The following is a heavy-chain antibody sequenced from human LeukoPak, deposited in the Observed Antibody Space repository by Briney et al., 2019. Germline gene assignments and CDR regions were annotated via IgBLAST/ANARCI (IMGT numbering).Heavy chain of an antibody. CDR1: GGSISSSSHY. V-gene: IGHV4-39*01. Sequence: SETLSLTCTVSGGSISSSSHYWGWIRQPPGKGLEWIGSIYYSGDTYYNPSLKSRVTTSVDTSKSQFSLRLSSVTAADTAVYYCARGIPRRSGWATRGTFDIWGQGTMVTVSS. D-gene: IGHD6-19*01. J-gene: IGHJ3*02. CDR3: ARGIPRRSGWATRGTFDI. CDR2: IYYSGDT.